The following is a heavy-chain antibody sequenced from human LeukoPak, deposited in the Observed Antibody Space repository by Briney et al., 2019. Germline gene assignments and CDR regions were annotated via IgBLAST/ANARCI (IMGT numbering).Heavy chain of an antibody. J-gene: IGHJ5*02. CDR2: IWFDGSKE. V-gene: IGHV3-30*02. Sequence: GGSLRLSCAASGFXFSSYWIHWVRQAPGKGLEWVAVIWFDGSKEYYADSAKGRFTISRDNSKNTLWLQMNSLRAEDTAVYYCAKRTGTPYNWFDPWGQGTLVTVSS. D-gene: IGHD1-7*01. CDR3: AKRTGTPYNWFDP. CDR1: GFXFSSYW.